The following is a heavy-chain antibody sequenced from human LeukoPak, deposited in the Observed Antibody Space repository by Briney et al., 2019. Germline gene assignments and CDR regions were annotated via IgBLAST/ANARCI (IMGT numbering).Heavy chain of an antibody. D-gene: IGHD3-10*01. Sequence: GGSLRLSCAASGFTFSSYAMSWVRQAPGKGLEWVSAISGSGGSTYYADSVKGRFTISRDNSKNTLYLQMNSLRAEDTAVYYCAKGGYYGSGRYNWFDPWGQGTLVTVSS. V-gene: IGHV3-23*01. CDR2: ISGSGGST. CDR1: GFTFSSYA. J-gene: IGHJ5*02. CDR3: AKGGYYGSGRYNWFDP.